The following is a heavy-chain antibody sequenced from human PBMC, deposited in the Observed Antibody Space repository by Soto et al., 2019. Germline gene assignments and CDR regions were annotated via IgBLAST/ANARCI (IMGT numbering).Heavy chain of an antibody. J-gene: IGHJ4*02. CDR1: GFMFSSAW. Sequence: EVQVVESGGDLVKPGGSLRLSCVTSGFMFSSAWMHWVRQAPGKGLEWVGRIKGERDGGARDYAEPEKGRFSITRDDSKKTAFVQMNSLRAEDTAVYYGGEGGNDFGGQGTLVTVSS. D-gene: IGHD2-15*01. CDR2: IKGERDGGAR. CDR3: GEGGNDF. V-gene: IGHV3-15*01.